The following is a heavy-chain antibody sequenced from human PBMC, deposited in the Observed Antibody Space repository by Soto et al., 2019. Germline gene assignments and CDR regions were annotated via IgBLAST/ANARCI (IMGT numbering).Heavy chain of an antibody. D-gene: IGHD2-21*02. CDR1: GDSVSSNRVV. Sequence: PSQTLSLTCAISGDSVSSNRVVWNWIRQSPSRGLEWLGRTYYRSKWSNDYAVSVKSRITINPDTSENQFSLQLNSVTPEDTAIYYCARARDSLFDYWGQGTPVTVSS. J-gene: IGHJ4*02. V-gene: IGHV6-1*01. CDR3: ARARDSLFDY. CDR2: TYYRSKWSN.